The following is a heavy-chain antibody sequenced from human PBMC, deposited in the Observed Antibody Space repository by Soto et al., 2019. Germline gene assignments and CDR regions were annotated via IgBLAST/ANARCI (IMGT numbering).Heavy chain of an antibody. CDR2: MNEYGSER. D-gene: IGHD3-10*01. J-gene: IGHJ4*02. Sequence: TGGSLRLSCAASGFTFSAYYMIWIRQAPGKGLEWVASMNEYGSERYYVDSVKGRFTISRDNAKNSLYLQMNSLRAEDTAVYYCARATGADKEDYWGQGTLVTV. CDR1: GFTFSAYY. CDR3: ARATGADKEDY. V-gene: IGHV3-7*04.